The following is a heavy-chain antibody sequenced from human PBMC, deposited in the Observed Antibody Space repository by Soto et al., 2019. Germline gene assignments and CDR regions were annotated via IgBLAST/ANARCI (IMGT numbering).Heavy chain of an antibody. J-gene: IGHJ4*02. V-gene: IGHV3-30*18. CDR3: AKVLTGGVDY. CDR1: GFTFSSYG. Sequence: PGGSLRLSCAASGFTFSSYGMNWVRQAPGKGLEWVAVISYDENNKYYADSVKGRFTISRDNSKHTPYLQMNSLRAEDTPVYYCAKVLTGGVDYWGQGTLVTVSS. D-gene: IGHD7-27*01. CDR2: ISYDENNK.